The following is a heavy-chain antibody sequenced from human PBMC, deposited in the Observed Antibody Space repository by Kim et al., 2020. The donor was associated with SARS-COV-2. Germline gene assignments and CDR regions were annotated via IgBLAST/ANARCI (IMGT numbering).Heavy chain of an antibody. Sequence: SETLSLTCTVSGGSISSYYWSWIRQPPGKGLEWIGYIYYSGSTNYNPSLKSRVTISVDTSKNQFSLKLSSVTAADTAVYYCARWPRYSLYYFDYWGQGTLVTVSS. CDR3: ARWPRYSLYYFDY. J-gene: IGHJ4*02. D-gene: IGHD6-13*01. CDR1: GGSISSYY. V-gene: IGHV4-59*08. CDR2: IYYSGST.